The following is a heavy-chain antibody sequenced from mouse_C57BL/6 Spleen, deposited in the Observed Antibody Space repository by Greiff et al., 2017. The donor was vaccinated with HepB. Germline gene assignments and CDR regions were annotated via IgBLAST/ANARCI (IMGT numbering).Heavy chain of an antibody. J-gene: IGHJ1*03. CDR3: ARRSRTGSSYWYFDV. CDR2: IYPGDGDT. V-gene: IGHV1-82*01. Sequence: VKLQQSGPELVKPGASVKISCKASGYAFSSSWMNWVKQRPGKGLEWIGRIYPGDGDTNYNGKFKGKATLTADKSSSTAYMQLSSLTSEDSAVYFCARRSRTGSSYWYFDVWGTGTTVTVSS. CDR1: GYAFSSSW. D-gene: IGHD1-1*01.